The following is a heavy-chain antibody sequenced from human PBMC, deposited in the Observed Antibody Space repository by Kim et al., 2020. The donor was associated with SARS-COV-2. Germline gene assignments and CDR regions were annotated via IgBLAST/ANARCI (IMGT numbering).Heavy chain of an antibody. CDR3: VKDPRKWSSVVVVAETFDP. J-gene: IGHJ5*02. CDR2: ISSNGGST. Sequence: GGSLRLSCSASGFTFSSYAMHWVRQAPGKGLEYVSAISSNGGSTYYADSVKGRFTISRDNSKNTLYLQMSSLRAEDTAVYYCVKDPRKWSSVVVVAETFDPWGQGTLVTVSS. D-gene: IGHD2-15*01. V-gene: IGHV3-64D*09. CDR1: GFTFSSYA.